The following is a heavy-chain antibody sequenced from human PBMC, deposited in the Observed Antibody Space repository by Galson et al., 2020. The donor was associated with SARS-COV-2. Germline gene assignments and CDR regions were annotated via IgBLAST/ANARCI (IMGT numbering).Heavy chain of an antibody. J-gene: IGHJ4*02. V-gene: IGHV3-49*04. CDR1: GFTFGDFP. CDR2: IRTKAYDEST. Sequence: GESLKISCVAPGFTFGDFPMSWVRQAPGKGLEWVGFIRTKAYDESTDYAASLKGRFTISRDDSKNIAYLQMNSLKTEDTAVYFCTRKSVAAVPVFFDYWGQGTLVTVSS. D-gene: IGHD6-13*01. CDR3: TRKSVAAVPVFFDY.